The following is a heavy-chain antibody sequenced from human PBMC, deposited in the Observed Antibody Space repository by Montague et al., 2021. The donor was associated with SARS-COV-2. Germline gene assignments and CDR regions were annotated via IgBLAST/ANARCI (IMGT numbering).Heavy chain of an antibody. CDR3: TRDRDVVVPAAVYGMDV. V-gene: IGHV3-49*04. J-gene: IGHJ6*02. Sequence: SLRLSCSASGFPFGDYAMSWVRQAPGKGLEWVGFIRSKAYGGTTEYAASVKGRFTISRDDSKSIAYLQMNSLKTEDTAVYYCTRDRDVVVPAAVYGMDVWGQGTTVTVSS. D-gene: IGHD2-2*01. CDR2: IRSKAYGGTT. CDR1: GFPFGDYA.